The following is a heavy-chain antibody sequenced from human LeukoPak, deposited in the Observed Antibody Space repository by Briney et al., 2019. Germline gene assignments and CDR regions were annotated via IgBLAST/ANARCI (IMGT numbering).Heavy chain of an antibody. CDR3: ARHGDGFYYGMDV. D-gene: IGHD4-17*01. V-gene: IGHV3-48*04. Sequence: QTGGSLRLSCAASGFTFSSYGMNWVRQAPGKGLEWVSYISSTGNTIYYADSVKGRFTISRDNAKNSLYLQMNSLRVEDTAVYYCARHGDGFYYGMDVWGQGTTVTVSS. CDR1: GFTFSSYG. J-gene: IGHJ6*02. CDR2: ISSTGNTI.